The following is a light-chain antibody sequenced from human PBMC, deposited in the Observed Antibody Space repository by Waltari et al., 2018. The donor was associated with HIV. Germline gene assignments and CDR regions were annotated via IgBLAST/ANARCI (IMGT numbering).Light chain of an antibody. CDR2: GAS. CDR1: QSVRSAS. Sequence: EIVLTQSPGTLSLSPGERATLSCRASQSVRSASFAWYQQKPGQAPRLRIYGASSRAPGIPDRFSGSGAVTDFILTISRLEPEDCAVYYCQQYAASPLTFGGGTKVEIK. J-gene: IGKJ4*01. CDR3: QQYAASPLT. V-gene: IGKV3-20*01.